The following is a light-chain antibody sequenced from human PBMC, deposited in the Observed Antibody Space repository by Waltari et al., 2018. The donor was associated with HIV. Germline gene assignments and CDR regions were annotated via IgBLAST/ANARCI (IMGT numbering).Light chain of an antibody. V-gene: IGKV3-20*01. CDR1: QSITSSY. CDR2: GAS. CDR3: QQYSSAPRT. J-gene: IGKJ2*01. Sequence: EIGLTQSPGTLSLTHGERATLPCRSSQSITSSYLSWYQQKPGQAPRLVIYGASSRATGIPDRFSGSGSGADFTLTISRLEPEDFAVYYCQQYSSAPRTFGQGTKLEIK.